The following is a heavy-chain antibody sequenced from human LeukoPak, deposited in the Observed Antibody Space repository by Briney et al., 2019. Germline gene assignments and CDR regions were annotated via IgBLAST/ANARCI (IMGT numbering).Heavy chain of an antibody. CDR2: IDTSGST. D-gene: IGHD7-27*01. J-gene: IGHJ5*01. CDR1: GHSISGYY. V-gene: IGHV4-4*07. Sequence: MSSETLSLTCTVAGHSISGYYWGWVRQPAGKGLGWVGRIDTSGSTNYNSSLKSRVTMSVDTSKNQFSLKLNSVTAADTAVYYCARNSWGLDSWGQGTLVTVSS. CDR3: ARNSWGLDS.